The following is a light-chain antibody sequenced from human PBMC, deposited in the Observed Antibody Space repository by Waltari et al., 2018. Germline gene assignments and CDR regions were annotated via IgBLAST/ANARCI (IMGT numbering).Light chain of an antibody. CDR3: QQYNDFSPDT. CDR2: RAS. V-gene: IGKV1-5*03. CDR1: QSISTW. J-gene: IGKJ2*01. Sequence: DTQITQSPSTLSASVGDRVTITCRASQSISTWLAWYQQKPGKAPKLLIHRASSLETGVPSRFSGSGSGTEFTLTISSLQPDDFATYYCQQYNDFSPDTFGQGTKLEIK.